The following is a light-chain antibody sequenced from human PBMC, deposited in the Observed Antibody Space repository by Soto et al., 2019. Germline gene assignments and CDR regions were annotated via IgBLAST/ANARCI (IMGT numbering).Light chain of an antibody. J-gene: IGKJ3*01. Sequence: DIQMTQSPSSVSASIGDRVTITCRASQSISTWLAWYQQKPGTAPKLLIYAASSLQIGVPSRFSGSGSGTDFTLTISSLQPEDFATYYCQQANSFPFTFGPGTKVDIK. CDR2: AAS. CDR3: QQANSFPFT. V-gene: IGKV1-12*02. CDR1: QSISTW.